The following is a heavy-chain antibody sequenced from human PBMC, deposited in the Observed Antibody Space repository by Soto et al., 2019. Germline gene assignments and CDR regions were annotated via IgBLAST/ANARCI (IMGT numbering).Heavy chain of an antibody. CDR1: GYTFTGYY. CDR3: ARDWEGTPNGTYDSSGPYYGMDV. Sequence: ASVKVSCKASGYTFTGYYMHWVRQAPGQGLEWMGWINPNSGGTNYAQKSQGWVTMTRDTSISTAYMELSRLRYDDTAVYYCARDWEGTPNGTYDSSGPYYGMDVWGQGTKVTVYS. J-gene: IGHJ6*02. D-gene: IGHD3-22*01. CDR2: INPNSGGT. V-gene: IGHV1-2*04.